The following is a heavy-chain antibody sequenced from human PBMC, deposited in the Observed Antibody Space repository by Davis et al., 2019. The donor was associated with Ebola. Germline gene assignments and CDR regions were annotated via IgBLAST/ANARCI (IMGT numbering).Heavy chain of an antibody. J-gene: IGHJ4*02. CDR2: ISSSSSYI. CDR1: GFTFSSYS. V-gene: IGHV3-21*01. CDR3: ARWYYYDSSGY. Sequence: GESLKISCAASGFTFSSYSMNWVRQAPGKGLEWVSSISSSSSYIYYADSVKGRFTISRDNSKNTLYLQMNSLRAEDTAVYYCARWYYYDSSGYWGQGTLVTVSS. D-gene: IGHD3-22*01.